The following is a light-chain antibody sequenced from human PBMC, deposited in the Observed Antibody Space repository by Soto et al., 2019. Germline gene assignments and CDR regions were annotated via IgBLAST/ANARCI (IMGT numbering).Light chain of an antibody. J-gene: IGLJ3*02. Sequence: QSALTQPASVSGSPGQSITISCTGTSSDVGGYNYVSWYQQHPGKAPKLMIYEVSNRPSGVSNRFSGSKSGTSASLAITGLQAEDEADYYCQSFGGSLSGWVFGGGTKVTVL. V-gene: IGLV2-14*01. CDR3: QSFGGSLSGWV. CDR2: EVS. CDR1: SSDVGGYNY.